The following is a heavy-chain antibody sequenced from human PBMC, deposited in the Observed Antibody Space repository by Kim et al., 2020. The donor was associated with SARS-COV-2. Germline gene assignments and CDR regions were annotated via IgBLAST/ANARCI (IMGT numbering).Heavy chain of an antibody. CDR2: IYYSGST. Sequence: SETLSLTCTVSGGSISSGGYYWSWIRQHPGKGLEWIGYIYYSGSTYYNPSLKSRVTISVDTSKNQFSLKLSSVTAADTAVYYCARDVLAVAGLNWFDPWGQGTLVTVSS. CDR1: GGSISSGGYY. CDR3: ARDVLAVAGLNWFDP. J-gene: IGHJ5*02. D-gene: IGHD6-19*01. V-gene: IGHV4-31*03.